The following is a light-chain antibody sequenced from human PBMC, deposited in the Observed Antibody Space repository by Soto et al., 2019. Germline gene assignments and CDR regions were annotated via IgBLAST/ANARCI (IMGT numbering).Light chain of an antibody. J-gene: IGKJ1*01. CDR1: QSVSSSY. V-gene: IGKV3-20*01. Sequence: IVLTQSPVTLALSPGARATLSCRSSQSVSSSYLAWYQQKPGQAPRLLIYGASSRATGIPDRFSGSGSGTDFTLTISRLEPEDFAVYYCQQYGSSPPTFGQGTKVDIK. CDR3: QQYGSSPPT. CDR2: GAS.